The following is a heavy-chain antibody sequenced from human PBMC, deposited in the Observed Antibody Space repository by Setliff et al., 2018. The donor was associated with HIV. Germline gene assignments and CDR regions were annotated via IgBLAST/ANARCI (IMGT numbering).Heavy chain of an antibody. J-gene: IGHJ5*02. CDR2: IYSSGST. CDR3: ARSLDYSGSGSYYVGWFDL. V-gene: IGHV4-4*07. CDR1: GGSIGGYS. D-gene: IGHD3-10*01. Sequence: PSETLSLTCSVSGGSIGGYSWGWIRQSPGKGLEWIGRIYSSGSTNQNPSLKSRVSMSVDTSKSQFSLNLSPVTAADTAVYYCARSLDYSGSGSYYVGWFDLWGQGIPVTVSS.